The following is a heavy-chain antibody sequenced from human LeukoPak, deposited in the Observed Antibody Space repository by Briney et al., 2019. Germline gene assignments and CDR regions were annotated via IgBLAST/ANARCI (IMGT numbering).Heavy chain of an antibody. CDR3: AKRSGSGGPFDY. J-gene: IGHJ4*02. V-gene: IGHV3-23*01. CDR1: GFTFTNYA. Sequence: GGSLRLSCAASGFTFTNYAMSWVRQAPGRGLEWVSNISPGGSTNYADSVKGRFTISRDNYKNTMYPQMNSLRAEDTAVYYCAKRSGSGGPFDYWGQGILVTVSS. D-gene: IGHD3-10*01. CDR2: ISPGGST.